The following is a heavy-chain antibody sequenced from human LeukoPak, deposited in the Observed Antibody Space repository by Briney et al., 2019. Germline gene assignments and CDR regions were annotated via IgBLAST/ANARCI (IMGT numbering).Heavy chain of an antibody. D-gene: IGHD6-19*01. CDR3: ARDQGFGGWDHWGGARGGGLDY. CDR1: GFTFSSYS. V-gene: IGHV3-21*01. CDR2: ISSSSSYI. Sequence: PGGSLRLSCAASGFTFSSYSMNWVRQAPGKGLEWVSSISSSSSYIYYADSVKGRFTISRDNAKNSLYLQMNSLRAEDTAVYYCARDQGFGGWDHWGGARGGGLDYWGQGTLVTVSS. J-gene: IGHJ4*02.